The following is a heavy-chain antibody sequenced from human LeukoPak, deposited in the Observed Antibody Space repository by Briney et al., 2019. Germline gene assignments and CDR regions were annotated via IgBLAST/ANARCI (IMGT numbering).Heavy chain of an antibody. Sequence: GGSLRLSCAASGFTFSRYWMSWVRQAPGKGLEWVASINQDESAKFYVDSVKGRFTISRDNAKNSLFLQMNSLRAEDTALYYCAKDMAAYYYASGNIDYWGQGTLVTVSS. CDR2: INQDESAK. J-gene: IGHJ4*02. D-gene: IGHD3-10*01. CDR3: AKDMAAYYYASGNIDY. V-gene: IGHV3-7*03. CDR1: GFTFSRYW.